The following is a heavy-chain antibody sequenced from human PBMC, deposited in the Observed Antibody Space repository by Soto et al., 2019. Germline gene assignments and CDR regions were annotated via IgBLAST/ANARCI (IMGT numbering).Heavy chain of an antibody. V-gene: IGHV4-61*01. J-gene: IGHJ4*02. CDR2: VYHTGRT. D-gene: IGHD3-16*01. CDR1: GGSFKSGSYS. Sequence: SETLSLTCTVSGGSFKSGSYSWSWIRQPPGKGLEWIGYVYHTGRTSYNPSLKSRVSISMDTSKNQFSLNLDSVTAADTAVYFCARSQRGRTAFTFDYWGQGALVTVSS. CDR3: ARSQRGRTAFTFDY.